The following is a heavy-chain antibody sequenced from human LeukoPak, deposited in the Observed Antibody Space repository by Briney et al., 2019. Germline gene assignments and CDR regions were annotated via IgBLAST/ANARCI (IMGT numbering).Heavy chain of an antibody. CDR3: ARDSNYYGSGSYYNSDY. CDR1: GYTFTGYY. J-gene: IGHJ4*02. V-gene: IGHV1-2*02. D-gene: IGHD3-10*01. CDR2: INPHSGGT. Sequence: ASVKVSCEASGYTFTGYYIHWVRQAPGQGHEWMGWINPHSGGTSYAQNFQGRVTMTRDTSISTAYMDLSRLRSDDTAFYYCARDSNYYGSGSYYNSDYWGQGTLVTVSS.